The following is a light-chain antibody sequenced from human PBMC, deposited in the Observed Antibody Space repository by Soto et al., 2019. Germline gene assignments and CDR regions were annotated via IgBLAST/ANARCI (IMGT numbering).Light chain of an antibody. CDR3: QQYNKYPGT. V-gene: IGKV1-5*01. J-gene: IGKJ4*02. CDR2: DAS. CDR1: ESIRTW. Sequence: DIQMTQSPSTLSASIGDRVTITCRASESIRTWLAWYQHKPGNAPKFLIYDASSVESGVPSRFSGSGTGTEFFLAISRLQPDDFATDYWQQYNKYPGTFGEGTQVEIK.